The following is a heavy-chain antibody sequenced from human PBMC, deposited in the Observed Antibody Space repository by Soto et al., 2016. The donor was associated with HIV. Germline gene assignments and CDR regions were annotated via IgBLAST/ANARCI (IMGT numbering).Heavy chain of an antibody. CDR2: MNPISGNT. Sequence: QVQLVQSGAEVKKPGASVKVSCKASGYTFTSYDINWVRQATGQGLEWMGWMNPISGNTGYPQKFQGRVTITRNTSISTAYMELSSLRSEDTAVYYCARVIRKFSGYSYGYPFDYWARERWSPSPQ. CDR1: GYTFTSYD. CDR3: ARVIRKFSGYSYGYPFDY. V-gene: IGHV1-8*03. J-gene: IGHJ4*02. D-gene: IGHD5-18*01.